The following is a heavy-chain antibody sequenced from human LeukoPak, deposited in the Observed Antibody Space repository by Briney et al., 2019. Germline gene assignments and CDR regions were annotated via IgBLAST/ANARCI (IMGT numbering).Heavy chain of an antibody. CDR1: GGSFSGYY. CDR2: INHSGST. V-gene: IGHV4-34*01. J-gene: IGHJ4*02. D-gene: IGHD2-8*01. Sequence: SETLSLTCAVYGGSFSGYYWSWIRQPPGKGLEWIGEINHSGSTNYNPSLKSRVTISVDTSKNQCSLKLSSVTAADTAVYYCARVSTYCTNGVCQQNFDYWGQGTLVTVSS. CDR3: ARVSTYCTNGVCQQNFDY.